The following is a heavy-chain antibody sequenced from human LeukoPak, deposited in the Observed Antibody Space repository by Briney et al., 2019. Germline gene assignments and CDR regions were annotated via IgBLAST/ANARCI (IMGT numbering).Heavy chain of an antibody. CDR3: ARFGDPLDY. CDR2: IKTKTDGETT. V-gene: IGHV3-15*01. Sequence: GGSLRLSCRASGFTFTDAWMSWVRQAPGKGLEWVGRIKTKTDGETTAYAAPVKGRFTISRDDSKYTLYLQMNSLRAEDTAVYYCARFGDPLDYWGQGTLVTVSS. CDR1: GFTFTDAW. J-gene: IGHJ4*02. D-gene: IGHD4-17*01.